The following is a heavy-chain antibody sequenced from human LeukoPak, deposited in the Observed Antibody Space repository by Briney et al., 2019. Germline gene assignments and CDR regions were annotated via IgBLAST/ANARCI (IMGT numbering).Heavy chain of an antibody. J-gene: IGHJ4*02. CDR3: AREKYDFWSGYPTPSTHYFDY. D-gene: IGHD3-3*01. CDR1: GGTFSSYA. Sequence: LVKVSCKASGGTFSSYAISWVRQAPGQGLEWMGRIIPIFGTANYAQKFQGRVTITTDESTSTAYMELSSLRSEDTAVYYCAREKYDFWSGYPTPSTHYFDYWGQGTLVTVSS. CDR2: IIPIFGTA. V-gene: IGHV1-69*05.